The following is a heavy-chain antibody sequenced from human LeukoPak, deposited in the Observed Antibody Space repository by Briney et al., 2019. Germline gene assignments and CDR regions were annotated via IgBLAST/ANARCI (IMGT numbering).Heavy chain of an antibody. V-gene: IGHV4-59*01. CDR1: GFTFSSYA. Sequence: GSLRLSFAASGFTFSSYAMSWVRQAPGKGLEWIGYIYYSGSTNYNPSLKSRVTISVDTSKNQFSLKLSSVTAADTAVYYCARSPGTVDYWGQGTLVTVSS. D-gene: IGHD1-14*01. J-gene: IGHJ4*02. CDR3: ARSPGTVDY. CDR2: IYYSGST.